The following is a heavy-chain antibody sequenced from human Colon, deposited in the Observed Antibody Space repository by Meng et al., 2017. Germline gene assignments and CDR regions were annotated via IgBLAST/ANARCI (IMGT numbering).Heavy chain of an antibody. Sequence: GESLKISCAASGFSFSTTWMSWVRQAPGKGLEWVANIKQDGSDKNYVDAVKGRFTMSRDNAKNSLYLQMNSLRAEDTAVYYCVRGGGTGAFWGQGTLVTFSS. CDR3: VRGGGTGAF. CDR2: IKQDGSDK. CDR1: GFSFSTTW. V-gene: IGHV3-7*01. D-gene: IGHD2-15*01. J-gene: IGHJ4*02.